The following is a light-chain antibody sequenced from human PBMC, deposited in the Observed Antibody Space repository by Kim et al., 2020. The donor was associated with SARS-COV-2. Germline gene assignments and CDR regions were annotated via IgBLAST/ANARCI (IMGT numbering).Light chain of an antibody. CDR2: DVS. J-gene: IGLJ1*01. CDR3: SSYTSSIPYV. Sequence: QAITCACTGTSSDVGGYNYVSWYQQHPGKAPKLMIYDVSNRPSGVSNRFSGSKSGNTASLTISGLQAEDEADYYCSSYTSSIPYVFGTGTKVTVL. V-gene: IGLV2-14*03. CDR1: SSDVGGYNY.